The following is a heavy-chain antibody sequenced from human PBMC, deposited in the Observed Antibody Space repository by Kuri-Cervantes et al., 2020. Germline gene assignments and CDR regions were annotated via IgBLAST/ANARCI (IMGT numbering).Heavy chain of an antibody. D-gene: IGHD6-6*01. V-gene: IGHV3-30*02. J-gene: IGHJ5*02. Sequence: GGSLRLSCAASGFPFSSFGMHWVRQAPGKGLEWVAFIRYDGGNTNYPDSVKGRFTISRDNYKNTLYLQMNSLRAEDSAIYYCARDRVAARPGWFDPWGQGALVNVSS. CDR1: GFPFSSFG. CDR3: ARDRVAARPGWFDP. CDR2: IRYDGGNT.